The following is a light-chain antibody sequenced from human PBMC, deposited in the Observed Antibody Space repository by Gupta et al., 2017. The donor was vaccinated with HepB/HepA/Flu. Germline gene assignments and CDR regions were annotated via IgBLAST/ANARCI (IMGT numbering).Light chain of an antibody. V-gene: IGLV1-47*01. J-gene: IGLJ3*02. Sequence: SVLTQSPSASGTPGQRVPNTCSGTTSNIGTNFVYWYQQFPGTAPKLLILRNDLRPSGIPDRFSGSKSDTSSSLAISGLRSGDEADYYCASWDDSLNGWVFGGGTKLTV. CDR3: ASWDDSLNGWV. CDR2: RND. CDR1: TSNIGTNF.